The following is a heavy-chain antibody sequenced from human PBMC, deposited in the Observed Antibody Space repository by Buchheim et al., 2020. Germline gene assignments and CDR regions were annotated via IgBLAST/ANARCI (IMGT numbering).Heavy chain of an antibody. V-gene: IGHV3-23*01. J-gene: IGHJ4*02. CDR1: GGSISSGDYY. CDR3: AKPETGVTAIYY. D-gene: IGHD2-21*02. CDR2: IKGSGGSA. Sequence: VQLQESGPGLVKPSQTLSLTCTVSGGSISSGDYYWSWFRQAPGKGLEWVSSIKGSGGSAFYADSVKGRFTTSRDDSKNILYLQMSSLRAEDTAVYFCAKPETGVTAIYYWGQGTL.